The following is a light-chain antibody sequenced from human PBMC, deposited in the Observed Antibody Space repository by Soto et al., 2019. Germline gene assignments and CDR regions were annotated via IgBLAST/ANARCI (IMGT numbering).Light chain of an antibody. Sequence: DLQMTQSPSTLSASVGDRTTITCRASQSISSWVAWYHQKPGRAPKLLIYDASILYSGFPSRFSGSGSGTEFTLNNCSLQTDDFATYFCQQYKSYSPETSGQGTKVEIK. V-gene: IGKV1-5*01. CDR3: QQYKSYSPET. CDR1: QSISSW. J-gene: IGKJ1*01. CDR2: DAS.